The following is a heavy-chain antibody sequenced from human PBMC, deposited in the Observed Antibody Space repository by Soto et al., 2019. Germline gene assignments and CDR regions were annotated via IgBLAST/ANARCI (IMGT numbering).Heavy chain of an antibody. D-gene: IGHD6-13*01. CDR2: IYHSGST. V-gene: IGHV4-4*02. Sequence: SETLSLTCAVSGGSISSSNWWSWVRQPPGKGLEWIGEIYHSGSTNYNPSLKSRVTISVDKSKNQFSLKLSSVTAADTAVYYCASLRAIAAPGNDYWGQGTLVTVPS. CDR3: ASLRAIAAPGNDY. CDR1: GGSISSSNW. J-gene: IGHJ4*02.